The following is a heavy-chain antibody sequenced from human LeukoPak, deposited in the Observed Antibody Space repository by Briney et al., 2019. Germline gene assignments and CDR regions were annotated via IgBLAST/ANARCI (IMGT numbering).Heavy chain of an antibody. Sequence: SETLSLTCTVSGGSISSYYWSWIRQPPGKGLEWIGYIYFSGSTNYNPSLKSRVTISVDTSKNQFSLKLSSVTAADTAVYYCARDILYCSGGSCYDWFDPWGQGTLVTVSS. CDR2: IYFSGST. D-gene: IGHD2-15*01. J-gene: IGHJ5*02. CDR1: GGSISSYY. CDR3: ARDILYCSGGSCYDWFDP. V-gene: IGHV4-59*01.